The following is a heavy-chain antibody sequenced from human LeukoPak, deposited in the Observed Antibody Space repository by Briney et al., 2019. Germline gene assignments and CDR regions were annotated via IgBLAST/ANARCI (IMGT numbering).Heavy chain of an antibody. CDR2: INPNSGGT. Sequence: ASVKVSCKASGYTITGYYMHWVRQAPGQGLEWMGWINPNSGGTNYAQKFQGRVTMTRDTSISTAYMELNRLRSDDTAMYYCARIGYYGSAPDYWGQGTLVTVSS. J-gene: IGHJ4*02. CDR1: GYTITGYY. CDR3: ARIGYYGSAPDY. V-gene: IGHV1-2*02. D-gene: IGHD3-10*01.